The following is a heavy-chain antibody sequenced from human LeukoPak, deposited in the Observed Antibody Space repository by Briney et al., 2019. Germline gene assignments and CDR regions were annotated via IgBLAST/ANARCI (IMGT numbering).Heavy chain of an antibody. CDR2: INPNSGGT. D-gene: IGHD3-10*01. Sequence: ASVKVSCKASGYTFTGYYMHWVRQAPGQGLEWMGWINPNSGGTNYAQKFQGRVTMTRDTSISTAYMELSRLRSDDTAVYYCARGGPSARLLWSAGIDYWGQGTLITVSS. J-gene: IGHJ4*02. V-gene: IGHV1-2*02. CDR3: ARGGPSARLLWSAGIDY. CDR1: GYTFTGYY.